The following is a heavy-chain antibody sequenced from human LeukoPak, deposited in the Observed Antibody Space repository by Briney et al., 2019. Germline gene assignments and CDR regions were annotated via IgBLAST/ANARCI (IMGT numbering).Heavy chain of an antibody. CDR3: ARERGEEYSSGWYKTNFFDT. D-gene: IGHD6-19*01. CDR1: GASINTYY. CDR2: VYTSGSP. Sequence: SETLSLTCNVSGASINTYYWSWIRQSAGGGLEFIGRVYTSGSPDYNPSLKSRVAMSADTSKNQFSLKLRSVTAADTALYYCARERGEEYSSGWYKTNFFDTWGQGTRVTVSS. V-gene: IGHV4-4*07. J-gene: IGHJ4*02.